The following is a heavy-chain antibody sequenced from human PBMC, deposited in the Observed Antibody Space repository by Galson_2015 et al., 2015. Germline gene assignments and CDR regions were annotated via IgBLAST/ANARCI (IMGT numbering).Heavy chain of an antibody. CDR3: ARDRGPNYYDSSGFDY. D-gene: IGHD3-22*01. CDR2: IWYDGNSE. J-gene: IGHJ4*02. Sequence: SLRLSCAASGFIFSSYGMHWVRQAPGKGLEGVAVIWYDGNSENYADSVKGRFTISRDNSKDTLYLQMNSLRAEDTAVYYCARDRGPNYYDSSGFDYWGQGTLVTVSS. V-gene: IGHV3-33*01. CDR1: GFIFSSYG.